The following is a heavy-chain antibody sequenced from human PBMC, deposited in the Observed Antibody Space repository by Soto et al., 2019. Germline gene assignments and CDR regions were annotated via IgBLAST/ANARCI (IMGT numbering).Heavy chain of an antibody. D-gene: IGHD6-6*01. CDR2: ISWNSGSI. V-gene: IGHV3-9*01. CDR1: GFTFDDYA. J-gene: IGHJ4*02. Sequence: GGSLRLSCAASGFTFDDYAMHWVRQAPGKGLEWVSGISWNSGSIGYADSVKGRFTISRDNAKNSLYLQMNSLRAEDTALYYCAKADETRRLQAAHTFDYWGQGTLVTVSS. CDR3: AKADETRRLQAAHTFDY.